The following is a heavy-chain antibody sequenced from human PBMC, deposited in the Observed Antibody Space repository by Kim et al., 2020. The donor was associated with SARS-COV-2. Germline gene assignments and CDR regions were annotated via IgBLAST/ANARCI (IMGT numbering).Heavy chain of an antibody. D-gene: IGHD2-2*02. J-gene: IGHJ4*02. CDR3: ARDQGFYCSSTSCYTYFDY. Sequence: SETLSLTCTVSGGSISSYYWSWIRQPAGKGLEWIGRIYTSGSTNYNPSLKSRVTMSVDTSKNQFSLKLSSVTAADTAVYYCARDQGFYCSSTSCYTYFDYWGQGTLVTVSS. V-gene: IGHV4-4*07. CDR2: IYTSGST. CDR1: GGSISSYY.